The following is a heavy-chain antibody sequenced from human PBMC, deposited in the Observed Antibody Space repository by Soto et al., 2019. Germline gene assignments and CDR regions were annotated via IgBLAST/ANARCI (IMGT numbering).Heavy chain of an antibody. J-gene: IGHJ6*03. Sequence: QVQLVESGGGVVQPGRSLRLSCAASGFTFSSYGMHWVRQAPGKGLEWVAVIWYDGSNKYYADSVKGRFTISRDNSKNPLYLQMNSLRAEDTAVYYCARDGGGAHYYMDVWGKGTTVTVSS. CDR1: GFTFSSYG. D-gene: IGHD2-21*01. CDR2: IWYDGSNK. CDR3: ARDGGGAHYYMDV. V-gene: IGHV3-33*01.